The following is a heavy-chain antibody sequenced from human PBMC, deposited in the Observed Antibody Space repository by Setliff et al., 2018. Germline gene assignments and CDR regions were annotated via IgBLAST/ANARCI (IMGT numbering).Heavy chain of an antibody. V-gene: IGHV4-34*01. D-gene: IGHD3-3*01. CDR3: ARGSERITIFGVVIIPSNWYFDL. J-gene: IGHJ2*01. CDR1: GGSFSGYY. Sequence: LSLTCAVYGGSFSGYYWSWIRQPPGKGLEWIGEINHSGSTNYNPSLKSRVTISVDTSKNQFSLKLSSVTAADTAVYYCARGSERITIFGVVIIPSNWYFDLWGRGTLVTVSS. CDR2: INHSGST.